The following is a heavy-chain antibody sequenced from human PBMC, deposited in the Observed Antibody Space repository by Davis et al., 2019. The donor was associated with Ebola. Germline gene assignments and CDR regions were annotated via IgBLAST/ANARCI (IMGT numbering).Heavy chain of an antibody. CDR1: GFTFSGSA. V-gene: IGHV3-73*01. CDR3: ARDEGGIVGATTWGDRFDY. D-gene: IGHD1-26*01. CDR2: IRSKANSYAT. J-gene: IGHJ4*02. Sequence: GESLKISCAASGFTFSGSAMHWVRQASGKGLEWVGRIRSKANSYATAYAASVKGRFTISRDNAKNSLYLQMNSLKAEDTAVYYCARDEGGIVGATTWGDRFDYWGQGTLVTVSS.